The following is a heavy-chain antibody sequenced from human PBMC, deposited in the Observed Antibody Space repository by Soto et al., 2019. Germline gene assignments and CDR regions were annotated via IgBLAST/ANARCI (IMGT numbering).Heavy chain of an antibody. Sequence: SETLSLTCTVSGGSLSSYYWSWIRQPPGKGLEWIGYIYYSGSTNYNPSLKSRVTISVDTSKNQFSLKLSSVTAADTAVYYCGRHGGQWLVEGGYYFDYGGQGTLVTVSS. D-gene: IGHD6-19*01. CDR2: IYYSGST. CDR3: GRHGGQWLVEGGYYFDY. CDR1: GGSLSSYY. V-gene: IGHV4-59*08. J-gene: IGHJ4*02.